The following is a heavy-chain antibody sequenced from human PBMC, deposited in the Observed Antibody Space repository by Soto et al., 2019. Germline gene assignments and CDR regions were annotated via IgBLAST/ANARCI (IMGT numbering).Heavy chain of an antibody. CDR1: GFPFDNYA. CDR2: ISWNSGDI. J-gene: IGHJ3*01. CDR3: SKGMKWLQFWSVGAYDA. Sequence: EVQLKEAGENLVQPGRSLRLTCAASGFPFDNYAMHWVRQAPGKGLEWVSSISWNSGDIAYADSVKGRFTISRDNAKKYLYLEMRGLRVVDTALYFCSKGMKWLQFWSVGAYDAWGPGTMVTVSS. D-gene: IGHD3-3*02. V-gene: IGHV3-9*01.